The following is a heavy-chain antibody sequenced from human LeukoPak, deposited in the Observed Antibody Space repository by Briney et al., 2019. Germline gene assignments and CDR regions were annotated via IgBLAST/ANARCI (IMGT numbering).Heavy chain of an antibody. V-gene: IGHV4-39*01. J-gene: IGHJ4*02. CDR2: IYYSGST. CDR3: ASLFGDYGQYYFDY. D-gene: IGHD4-17*01. CDR1: GGSISSSSYY. Sequence: NASETLSLTCTVSGGSISSSSYYWGWIRQPPGKGLEWIGSIYYSGSTYYNPSLKSRVTISVDTSKNQFSLKLSSVTAADTAVYYCASLFGDYGQYYFDYWGQGTLVTVSS.